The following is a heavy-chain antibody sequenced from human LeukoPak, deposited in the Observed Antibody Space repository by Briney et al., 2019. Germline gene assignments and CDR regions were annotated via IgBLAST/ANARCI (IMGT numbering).Heavy chain of an antibody. D-gene: IGHD3-10*02. Sequence: GGSLRLSCAASGFTFSSYSMNWVRQAPGKGLEWVSSISSSSSYTYYADSVKGRFTISRDNAKNSLYLQMNSLRAEDTAVYYCARYFRGTMFVYFDYWGQGTLVTVSS. CDR1: GFTFSSYS. CDR2: ISSSSSYT. J-gene: IGHJ4*02. V-gene: IGHV3-21*01. CDR3: ARYFRGTMFVYFDY.